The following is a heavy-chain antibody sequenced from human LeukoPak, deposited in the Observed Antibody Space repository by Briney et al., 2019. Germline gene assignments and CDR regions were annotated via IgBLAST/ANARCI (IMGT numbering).Heavy chain of an antibody. Sequence: PSETLSLTCTVSGVSISSGGYYWSWIRQHPGKGLEWIGYIYYSGSTYYNPSLKSRVTISVDTSKNQFSLKLSSVTAADTAVYYCASSPYDTSNWFDPWGQGTLVTVSS. V-gene: IGHV4-31*03. CDR2: IYYSGST. CDR1: GVSISSGGYY. CDR3: ASSPYDTSNWFDP. J-gene: IGHJ5*02. D-gene: IGHD3-22*01.